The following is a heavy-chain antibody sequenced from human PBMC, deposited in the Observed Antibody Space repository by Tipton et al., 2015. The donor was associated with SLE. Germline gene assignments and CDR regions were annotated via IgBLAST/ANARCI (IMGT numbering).Heavy chain of an antibody. CDR2: IYYSGST. V-gene: IGHV4-39*01. CDR1: GGSISSSSYY. D-gene: IGHD6-19*01. CDR3: ARLFIAVAGTGNAFDI. Sequence: TLSLTCTVSGGSISSSSYYWGWLRRPPGKGLEWIGSIYYSGSTYYNPSLKSRVTISVDTSKNQFSLKLSSVTAADTAVYYCARLFIAVAGTGNAFDIWGQGTMVTVSS. J-gene: IGHJ3*02.